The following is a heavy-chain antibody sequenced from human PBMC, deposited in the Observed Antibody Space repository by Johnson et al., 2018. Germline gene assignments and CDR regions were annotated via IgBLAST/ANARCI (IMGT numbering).Heavy chain of an antibody. CDR2: IYYSGST. CDR1: GGSISSYY. Sequence: QVQLQESGPGLVKPSETLSLTCTVSGGSISSYYWSWIRQPPGKGLEWIGYIYYSGSTNYNPSLKSRVTISVDTSKNQFSLKLSSVTAADTALYYCARATVFGLYYMDVWGKGTTVTVSS. CDR3: ARATVFGLYYMDV. V-gene: IGHV4-59*01. J-gene: IGHJ6*03. D-gene: IGHD3-10*01.